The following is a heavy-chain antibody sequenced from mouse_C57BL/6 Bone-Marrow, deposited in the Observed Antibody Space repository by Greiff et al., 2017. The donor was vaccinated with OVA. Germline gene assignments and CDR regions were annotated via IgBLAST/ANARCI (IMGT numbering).Heavy chain of an antibody. Sequence: VKLVESGAELARPGASVKLSCKASGYTFTSYGISWVKQRTGQGLEWIGEIYPRSGNTYYNEKCKGKATLTADKSSSTAYMELRSLTSEDSAVYFCAREPSSNYYYAMDYWGQGTSVTVSS. V-gene: IGHV1-81*01. CDR1: GYTFTSYG. CDR2: IYPRSGNT. CDR3: AREPSSNYYYAMDY. J-gene: IGHJ4*01.